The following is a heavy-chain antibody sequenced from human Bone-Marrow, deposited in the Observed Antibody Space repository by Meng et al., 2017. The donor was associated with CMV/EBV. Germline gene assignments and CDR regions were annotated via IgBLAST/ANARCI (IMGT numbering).Heavy chain of an antibody. J-gene: IGHJ4*02. V-gene: IGHV4-39*01. Sequence: SETLSLTCTVSGGSISSSSYYWGWIRQPPGKGLEWIGSIYYSGSTYYNPSLKSRVTISVDTSKNQFSLKLSSVTAADTAVYYCARSWSSGWYYFDYWGQGTRVTVSS. CDR1: GGSISSSSYY. D-gene: IGHD6-19*01. CDR3: ARSWSSGWYYFDY. CDR2: IYYSGST.